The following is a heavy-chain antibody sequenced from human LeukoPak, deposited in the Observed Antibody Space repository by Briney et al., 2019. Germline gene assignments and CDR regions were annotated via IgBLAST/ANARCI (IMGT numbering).Heavy chain of an antibody. CDR3: TTGIVVVPAAMDRVDY. J-gene: IGHJ4*02. CDR2: IKSKTDGGTT. V-gene: IGHV3-15*01. CDR1: GFTFSNAW. Sequence: GGSLRLSCAASGFTFSNAWMSWVRQAPGKGLEWVGRIKSKTDGGTTDYAAPVKGRFTISRDDSKNTLYLQMNSLKTEDTAVYYCTTGIVVVPAAMDRVDYWGQGTLVTVSP. D-gene: IGHD2-2*01.